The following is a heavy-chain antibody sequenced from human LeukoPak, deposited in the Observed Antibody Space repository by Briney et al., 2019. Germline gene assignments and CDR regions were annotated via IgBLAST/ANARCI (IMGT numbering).Heavy chain of an antibody. V-gene: IGHV4-31*03. CDR3: ARFDYGDYQHDAFDI. J-gene: IGHJ3*02. D-gene: IGHD4-17*01. Sequence: SQTLSLTCTVSGGSISSGGYYWSWIRQHPGKGLEWIGYIYYSGSTYYNPSLKSRGTISVDTSKNQFSLKLSSVTAADTAVYYCARFDYGDYQHDAFDIWGQGTMVTVSS. CDR1: GGSISSGGYY. CDR2: IYYSGST.